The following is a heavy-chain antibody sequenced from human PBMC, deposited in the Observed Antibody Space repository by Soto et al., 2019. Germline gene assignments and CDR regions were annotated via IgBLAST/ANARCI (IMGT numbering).Heavy chain of an antibody. V-gene: IGHV4-30-2*01. Sequence: QLQLQESGSGLVMTSQTLSLTCSVSGGSIRTLDYSWNWIRQPPGKAPESIGYVYENGNAYPEPSLKGRVPIGRGVAKTQFSLKMPSFPAAAAGLSYCAASPHNSYGLDLWGKGTTVTVSS. CDR1: GGSIRTLDYS. J-gene: IGHJ6*03. D-gene: IGHD3-10*01. CDR2: VYENGNA. CDR3: AASPHNSYGLDL.